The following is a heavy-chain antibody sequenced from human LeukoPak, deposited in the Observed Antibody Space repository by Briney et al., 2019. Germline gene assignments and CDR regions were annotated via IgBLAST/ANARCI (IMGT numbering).Heavy chain of an antibody. J-gene: IGHJ4*02. CDR2: INPNSGGT. Sequence: ASVKVSCKASGYTFTGYYMHWVRQAPGQGLEWMGWINPNSGGTNYAQKFQGRVTMTRDTSISTAYMELSRLRSDDTAVYYCASLTGGEGFYCSGGSCYPPFDYWGQGTLVTVSS. CDR3: ASLTGGEGFYCSGGSCYPPFDY. D-gene: IGHD2-15*01. CDR1: GYTFTGYY. V-gene: IGHV1-2*02.